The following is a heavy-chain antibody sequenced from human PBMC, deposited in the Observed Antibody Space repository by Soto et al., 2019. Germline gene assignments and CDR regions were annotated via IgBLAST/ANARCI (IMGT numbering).Heavy chain of an antibody. CDR1: GGTFSSYA. D-gene: IGHD2-2*01. CDR3: AVCSSTSCYWFDP. Sequence: GASVKVSCKASGGTFSSYAISWVRQAPGQGLELMGGIIPIFGTANYAQKFQGRVTITADESTSTAYMELSSLRSEDTAVYYCAVCSSTSCYWFDPWGQGTLVTVSS. CDR2: IIPIFGTA. J-gene: IGHJ5*02. V-gene: IGHV1-69*13.